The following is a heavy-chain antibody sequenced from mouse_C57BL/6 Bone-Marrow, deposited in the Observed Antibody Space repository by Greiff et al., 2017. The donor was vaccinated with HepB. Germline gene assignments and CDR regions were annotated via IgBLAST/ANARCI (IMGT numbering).Heavy chain of an antibody. J-gene: IGHJ1*03. CDR1: GFTFSDYY. V-gene: IGHV5-12*01. Sequence: EVKVVESGGGLVQPGGSLKLSCAASGFTFSDYYMYWVRQTPEKRLEWVAYISNGGGSTYYPDTVKGRFTISRDNAKNTLYLQMSRLKSEDTAMYYCARHNYYGSSYVWYFDVWGTGTTVTVSS. D-gene: IGHD1-1*01. CDR3: ARHNYYGSSYVWYFDV. CDR2: ISNGGGST.